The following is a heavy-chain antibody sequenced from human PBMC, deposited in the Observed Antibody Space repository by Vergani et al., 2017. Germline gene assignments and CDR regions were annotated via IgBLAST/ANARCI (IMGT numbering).Heavy chain of an antibody. CDR3: AKNPGISTTRNYYAMDV. J-gene: IGHJ6*02. V-gene: IGHV3-11*04. D-gene: IGHD1-1*01. CDR2: ISPGASTV. Sequence: LEEAGGGSVKPGGSLRLSCAASGFKFSDHYMSWIRQAPGQGLEWVSHISPGASTVSYTDSVTGRFTVSRDNDNNSLTLDMTTLRVEDTAVYYYAKNPGISTTRNYYAMDVWGQGTTVTVSS. CDR1: GFKFSDHY.